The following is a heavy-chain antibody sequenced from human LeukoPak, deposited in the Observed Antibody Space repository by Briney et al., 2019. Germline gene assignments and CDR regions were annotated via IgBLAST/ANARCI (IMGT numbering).Heavy chain of an antibody. D-gene: IGHD4-17*01. V-gene: IGHV3-43*02. CDR1: GFTFDTYA. CDR2: ISGDGGST. J-gene: IGHJ4*02. Sequence: GGSLRLSCAAPGFTFDTYAMHWVRQAPGKNLKWVSLISGDGGSTYYADSVKGRFTISRDNSKNSLYLQMNSLRTEDTALYYCAKDFYGDNEDYWGQGTLVTVSS. CDR3: AKDFYGDNEDY.